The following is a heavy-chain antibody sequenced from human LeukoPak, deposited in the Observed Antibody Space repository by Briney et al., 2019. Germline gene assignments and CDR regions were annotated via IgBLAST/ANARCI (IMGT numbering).Heavy chain of an antibody. J-gene: IGHJ6*03. Sequence: GESLQISSKGSGYTFSTYWIAWVRPLPGKGRECRGVINPNDLDTRYSPSFQGQVTISADKSISTAYLQWSSLKASDTAMYFCARGTYGSGTYRIYYYFMDVWGRGTTVTVSS. D-gene: IGHD3-10*01. CDR3: ARGTYGSGTYRIYYYFMDV. V-gene: IGHV5-51*01. CDR2: INPNDLDT. CDR1: GYTFSTYW.